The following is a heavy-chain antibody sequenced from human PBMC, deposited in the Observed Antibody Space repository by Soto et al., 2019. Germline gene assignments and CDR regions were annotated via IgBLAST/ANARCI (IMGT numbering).Heavy chain of an antibody. V-gene: IGHV3-23*01. CDR3: AKHWSASVDDAFDI. J-gene: IGHJ3*02. CDR1: GFTFSSYA. Sequence: QPGGSLRLSCAASGFTFSSYAMSWVRQALGKGPEWVSSISGRGGGTSYADPVKGRFTISRDNSKNTLYLQMNSLRAEDTAVYYCAKHWSASVDDAFDIWGQGTMVTVSS. CDR2: ISGRGGGT. D-gene: IGHD3-3*01.